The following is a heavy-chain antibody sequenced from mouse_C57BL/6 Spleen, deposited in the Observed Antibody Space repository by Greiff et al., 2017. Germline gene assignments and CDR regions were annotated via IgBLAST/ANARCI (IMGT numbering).Heavy chain of an antibody. Sequence: EVKLVESGGGLVKPGGSLKLSCAASGFTFSSYAMSWVRQTPEKRLEWVATISDGGSYTYYPDNVKGRFTISRDNAKNNMYLQMRHLNYEDTAMYDSARDVSEAAHEAMDYWGQGTSVTVSS. J-gene: IGHJ4*01. CDR1: GFTFSSYA. CDR3: ARDVSEAAHEAMDY. CDR2: ISDGGSYT. V-gene: IGHV5-4*01.